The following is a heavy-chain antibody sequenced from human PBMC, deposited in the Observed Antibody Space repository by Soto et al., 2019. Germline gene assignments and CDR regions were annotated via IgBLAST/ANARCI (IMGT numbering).Heavy chain of an antibody. D-gene: IGHD4-4*01. Sequence: LXLTFTVFFGSMDIYYWSWIPQPPVNGLEWIGYVFYTGRANYNASLKSRVSISLDTSNYQFSLKLSSVTAADTAVYYCARDGDGRMTTNPYYYNGMDVWGPGTTVTVSS. CDR1: FGSMDIYY. J-gene: IGHJ6*02. CDR2: VFYTGRA. CDR3: ARDGDGRMTTNPYYYNGMDV. V-gene: IGHV4-59*01.